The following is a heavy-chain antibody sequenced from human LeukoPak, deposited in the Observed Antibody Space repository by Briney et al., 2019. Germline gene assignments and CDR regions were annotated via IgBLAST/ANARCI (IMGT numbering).Heavy chain of an antibody. CDR2: ISHTGDET. Sequence: GGSLRLSCAASGFTFRNYAFSWVRQAPGKGLEWVSAISHTGDETFYADSVRGRFTVSRDNSKNILYLQINRLKAEDTAVHFCVIRPPFPAVRGVAADYWGQGTLVTVSS. CDR3: VIRPPFPAVRGVAADY. D-gene: IGHD3-10*01. J-gene: IGHJ4*02. CDR1: GFTFRNYA. V-gene: IGHV3-23*01.